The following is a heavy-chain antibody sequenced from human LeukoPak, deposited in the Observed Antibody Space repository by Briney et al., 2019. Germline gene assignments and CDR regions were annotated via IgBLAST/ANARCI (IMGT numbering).Heavy chain of an antibody. D-gene: IGHD3-10*01. CDR1: GFTFSSYA. CDR3: AKDQQIDYYGSGSYNDAFDL. Sequence: HTGGSLRLSCGASGFTFSSYAMSWVRQAPGKGLEWVSVISGSGSSTYYADSVKGRFTISRDNSKNTLYLQMNSLRAEDTAVYYCAKDQQIDYYGSGSYNDAFDLWGQGTMVSVSS. CDR2: ISGSGSST. J-gene: IGHJ3*01. V-gene: IGHV3-23*01.